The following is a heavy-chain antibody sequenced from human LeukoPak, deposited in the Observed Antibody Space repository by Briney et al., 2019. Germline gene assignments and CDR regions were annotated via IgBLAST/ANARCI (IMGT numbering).Heavy chain of an antibody. V-gene: IGHV4-59*01. CDR3: ARSSYYYGADALDI. Sequence: SETLSLTCTVSGGSISSYYWTWIRQPPGKGLEWIGYIYYSGSTNYNPSLKSRVTISVDTSKKQFSLKLSSVTAADTAVYYCARSSYYYGADALDIWGQGTTVTVSS. CDR1: GGSISSYY. J-gene: IGHJ3*02. D-gene: IGHD3-10*01. CDR2: IYYSGST.